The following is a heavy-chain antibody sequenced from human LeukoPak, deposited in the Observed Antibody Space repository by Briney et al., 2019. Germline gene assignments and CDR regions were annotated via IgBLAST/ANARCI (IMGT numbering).Heavy chain of an antibody. J-gene: IGHJ6*03. CDR3: ARGLTVRDIVVVPAAKANYYYYMDV. D-gene: IGHD2-2*01. CDR1: GGSFSGYY. Sequence: IPSETLSLTCAVYGGSFSGYYWSWIRQPPGKGLEWIGEINHSGSTNYNPSLKSRVTISVDTSKNQFSLKLSSVTAADTAVYYCARGLTVRDIVVVPAAKANYYYYMDVWGKGTTVTVS. V-gene: IGHV4-34*01. CDR2: INHSGST.